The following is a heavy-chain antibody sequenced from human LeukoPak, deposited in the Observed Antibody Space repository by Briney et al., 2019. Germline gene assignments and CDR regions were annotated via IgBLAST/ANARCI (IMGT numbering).Heavy chain of an antibody. J-gene: IGHJ4*02. D-gene: IGHD6-19*01. CDR2: INPNSGGT. CDR1: GYTFTGYY. CDR3: ARVDSSGWYYFDY. V-gene: IGHV1-2*02. Sequence: ASVKVSCKASGYTFTGYYMHWVRQAPGQGLEWMGWINPNSGGTNYVQKFQGRVTMTRDTSISTAYMELSRLRSDDTAVYYCARVDSSGWYYFDYWGQGTLVTVSS.